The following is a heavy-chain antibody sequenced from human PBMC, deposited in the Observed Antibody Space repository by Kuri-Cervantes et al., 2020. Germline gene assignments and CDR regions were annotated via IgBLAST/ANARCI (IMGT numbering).Heavy chain of an antibody. Sequence: SVQVSCKASGGTFNNYAISWVRQAPGQGLEWMGGIIPIFGRINYAQKFQGRVTITADESTNTVDLEPTSLRSEDTALYYCARGGGLGVDQGHYYYGMDVWGQGTTVTVSS. CDR2: IIPIFGRI. CDR3: ARGGGLGVDQGHYYYGMDV. D-gene: IGHD3-16*01. J-gene: IGHJ6*02. V-gene: IGHV1-69*13. CDR1: GGTFNNYA.